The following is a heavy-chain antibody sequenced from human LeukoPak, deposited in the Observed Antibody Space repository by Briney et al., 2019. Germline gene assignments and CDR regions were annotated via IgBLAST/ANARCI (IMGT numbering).Heavy chain of an antibody. Sequence: ASVKVSCKASGYTFTSYYMHWVRQAPGQGLEWMAIINPSGGSTTYAQKFQGRVTMTRDTSTSTVYMELSSLRSEDTAVYYCARQIAVAGPLGYFDYWGQGTLVTVSS. J-gene: IGHJ4*02. D-gene: IGHD6-13*01. V-gene: IGHV1-46*01. CDR2: INPSGGST. CDR1: GYTFTSYY. CDR3: ARQIAVAGPLGYFDY.